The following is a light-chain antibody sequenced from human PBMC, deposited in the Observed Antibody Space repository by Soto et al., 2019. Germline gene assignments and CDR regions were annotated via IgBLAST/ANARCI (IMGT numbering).Light chain of an antibody. CDR3: QVWDSSSDHPV. Sequence: SYELTRPPSVSVAPGKTARITCGGNNIGSKSVHWYQQKPGQAPVLVIYYDSDRPSGIPERFSGSNSGNTATLTISRVEAGDEADYYCQVWDSSSDHPVFGIGTTLTVL. CDR1: NIGSKS. V-gene: IGLV3-21*04. J-gene: IGLJ1*01. CDR2: YDS.